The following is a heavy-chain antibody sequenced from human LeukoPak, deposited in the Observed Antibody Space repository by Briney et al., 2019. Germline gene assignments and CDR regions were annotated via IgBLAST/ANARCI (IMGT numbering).Heavy chain of an antibody. Sequence: SETLSLTCTVSGGSISSNSYYWGWIRQPPGKGLEWIGYIYYSGSTNYNPSLKSRVTISVDTSKNQFSLKLSSVTAADTAVYYCARGPVAGDFDYWGQGTLVTASS. CDR1: GGSISSNSYY. CDR2: IYYSGST. J-gene: IGHJ4*02. D-gene: IGHD6-19*01. V-gene: IGHV4-61*05. CDR3: ARGPVAGDFDY.